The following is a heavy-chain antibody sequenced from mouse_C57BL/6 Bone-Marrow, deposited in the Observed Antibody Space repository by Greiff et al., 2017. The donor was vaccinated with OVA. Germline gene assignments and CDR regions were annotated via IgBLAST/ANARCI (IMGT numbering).Heavy chain of an antibody. V-gene: IGHV1-81*01. J-gene: IGHJ3*01. Sequence: VQLKESGAELARPGASVKLSCKASGYTFTSYGISWVKQRTGQGLEWIGEIYPRSGNTYYNEKFKGKATLTADKSSSTAYMELRSLTSEDSAVYFCAREGLRRWFAYWGQGTLVTVSA. CDR3: AREGLRRWFAY. D-gene: IGHD2-4*01. CDR2: IYPRSGNT. CDR1: GYTFTSYG.